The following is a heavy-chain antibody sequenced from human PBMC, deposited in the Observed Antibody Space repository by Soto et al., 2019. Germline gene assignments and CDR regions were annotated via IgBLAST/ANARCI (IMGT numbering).Heavy chain of an antibody. J-gene: IGHJ4*02. CDR1: GGSLNSRYW. D-gene: IGHD3-10*01. Sequence: SETLSLTCAVSGGSLNSRYWWSCVRQSPGKGLEWIGEIYHSGSTNYNPSLKSRVTISVDKSKNQFSLNLSSVTAADTAVYYCARDQNGSGNYYTRYFDYWGQGTLVT. CDR2: IYHSGST. CDR3: ARDQNGSGNYYTRYFDY. V-gene: IGHV4-4*02.